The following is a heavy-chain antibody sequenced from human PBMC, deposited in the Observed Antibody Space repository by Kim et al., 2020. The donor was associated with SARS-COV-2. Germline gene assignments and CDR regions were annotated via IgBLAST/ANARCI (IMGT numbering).Heavy chain of an antibody. CDR1: GGSFSGYY. CDR2: INHSGST. V-gene: IGHV4-34*01. D-gene: IGHD3-9*01. J-gene: IGHJ6*03. Sequence: SETLSLTCAVYGGSFSGYYWSWIRQPPGKGLEWIGEINHSGSTNYNPSLKSRVTISVDTSKNQFSLKLSSVTAADTAVYYCARGRAGYYGSYYYYMDVWGKGTTVTVSS. CDR3: ARGRAGYYGSYYYYMDV.